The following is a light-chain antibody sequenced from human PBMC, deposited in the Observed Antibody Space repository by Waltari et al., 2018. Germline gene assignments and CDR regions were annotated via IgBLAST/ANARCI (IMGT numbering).Light chain of an antibody. CDR3: QQHGTLPAT. V-gene: IGKV3-20*01. Sequence: VLTQSPGTLSLSPGERATLSCRASQSVIKYLAWYQQQPGRAPRLLIYHASTRATGIPDRFSGSGSGTDFSLTISRLEPEDFAVYYCQQHGTLPATFGQGTKVEIK. J-gene: IGKJ1*01. CDR1: QSVIKY. CDR2: HAS.